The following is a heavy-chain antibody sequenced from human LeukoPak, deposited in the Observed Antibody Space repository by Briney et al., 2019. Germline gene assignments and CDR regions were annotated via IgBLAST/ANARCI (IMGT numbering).Heavy chain of an antibody. CDR1: GYSFTSYW. Sequence: GESLKISCKGSGYSFTSYWIGWVRQMPGKGLEWMGIIYPGDSDTRCSPSFQGQVTISADKSISTAYLQWSSLKASDTAMYYCARHRYQLLLPPDYWGQGTLVTVSS. J-gene: IGHJ4*02. D-gene: IGHD2-2*01. CDR3: ARHRYQLLLPPDY. CDR2: IYPGDSDT. V-gene: IGHV5-51*01.